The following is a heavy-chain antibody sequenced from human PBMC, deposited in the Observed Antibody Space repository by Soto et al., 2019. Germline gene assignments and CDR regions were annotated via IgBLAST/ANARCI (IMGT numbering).Heavy chain of an antibody. CDR3: ARVLMVYAIGSYYYGMDV. CDR1: GYTFTSYA. V-gene: IGHV1-3*01. Sequence: ASVKVSCKASGYTFTSYAMHCVRQAPGQRLEWMGWINAGNGNTKYSQKFQGRVTITRDTSASTAYMELSSLRSEDTAVYYCARVLMVYAIGSYYYGMDVWGQGTTVTVSS. D-gene: IGHD2-8*01. CDR2: INAGNGNT. J-gene: IGHJ6*02.